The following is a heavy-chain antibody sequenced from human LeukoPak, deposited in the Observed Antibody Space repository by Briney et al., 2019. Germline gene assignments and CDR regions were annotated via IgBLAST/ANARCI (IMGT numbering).Heavy chain of an antibody. CDR1: GGSISSSNW. Sequence: SGTLSLTCAVSGGSISSSNWWSWVRQPPGKGLEWIGEIYHSGSTNYNPSLKSRVTISVDKSKIQFSLKLSSVTAADTAVYYCARVWKYSSGWYADYWGQGTLVTVSS. J-gene: IGHJ4*02. V-gene: IGHV4-4*02. D-gene: IGHD6-19*01. CDR2: IYHSGST. CDR3: ARVWKYSSGWYADY.